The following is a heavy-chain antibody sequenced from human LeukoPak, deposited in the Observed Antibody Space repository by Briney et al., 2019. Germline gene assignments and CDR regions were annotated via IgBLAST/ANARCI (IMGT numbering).Heavy chain of an antibody. CDR1: GFTFSSYW. CDR3: ARDGVIVGATTGYFDY. CDR2: IKQDGSEK. V-gene: IGHV3-7*01. J-gene: IGHJ4*02. D-gene: IGHD1-26*01. Sequence: GGFLRLSCAASGFTFSSYWMSWVRQAPGKGLEWVANIKQDGSEKYYVDSVKGRFTISRDNAKNSLYLQMNSLRAEDTAVYYCARDGVIVGATTGYFDYWGQGTLVTVSS.